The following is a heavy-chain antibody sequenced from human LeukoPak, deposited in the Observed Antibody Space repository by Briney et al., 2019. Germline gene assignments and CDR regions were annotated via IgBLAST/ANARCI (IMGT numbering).Heavy chain of an antibody. CDR3: ARANYGDAIDY. J-gene: IGHJ4*02. V-gene: IGHV1-46*01. Sequence: ASVKVSCKASGYTFTSYYMHWVRQAPGQGLEWMGIINPSGGGTSYAQKFQGRVTMTRNTSISTAYMELSSLRSEDTAVYYCARANYGDAIDYWGQGTLVTVSS. CDR2: INPSGGGT. D-gene: IGHD4-17*01. CDR1: GYTFTSYY.